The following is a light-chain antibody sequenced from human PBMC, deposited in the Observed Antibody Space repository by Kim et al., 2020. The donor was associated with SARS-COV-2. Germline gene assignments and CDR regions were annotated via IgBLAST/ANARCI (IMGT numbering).Light chain of an antibody. CDR1: QSVSSTY. CDR2: GAS. CDR3: QQYGTSPPWS. J-gene: IGKJ1*01. V-gene: IGKV3-20*01. Sequence: EIVLTQSPGTLSLSPGERATLSCRASQSVSSTYLAWYQQKPGQAPRLPIYGASSRATGIPDRFSGSGSGTDFTLTISRLEPEDFVVYYCQQYGTSPPWSFGQGTKVDIK.